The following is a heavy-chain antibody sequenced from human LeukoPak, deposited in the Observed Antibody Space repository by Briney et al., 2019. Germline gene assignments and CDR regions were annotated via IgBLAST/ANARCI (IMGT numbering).Heavy chain of an antibody. CDR3: ASWGWGPRDFDY. D-gene: IGHD2-21*02. CDR1: GGSISSSSYY. V-gene: IGHV4-39*07. Sequence: SETLSLTCTVSGGSISSSSYYWGWIRQPPGKGLEWIGSIYYSGSTYYNPSLKSRVTISVDTSKNQFSLKLSSVTAADTAVYYCASWGWGPRDFDYWGQGTLVTVSS. J-gene: IGHJ4*02. CDR2: IYYSGST.